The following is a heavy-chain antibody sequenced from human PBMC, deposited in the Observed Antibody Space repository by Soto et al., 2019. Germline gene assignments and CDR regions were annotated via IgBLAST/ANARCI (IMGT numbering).Heavy chain of an antibody. J-gene: IGHJ6*02. D-gene: IGHD2-2*01. V-gene: IGHV3-33*01. CDR2: IWYDGSNK. Sequence: PGGSLRLSCAASGFTFSSYGMHWVRQAPGKGLEWVAVIWYDGSNKYYADSVKGRFTISRDNSKNTLYLQMNSLRAEDTAVYYCARDISEDIVLLPAATNYYYYGMDVWGQGTTVTVSS. CDR1: GFTFSSYG. CDR3: ARDISEDIVLLPAATNYYYYGMDV.